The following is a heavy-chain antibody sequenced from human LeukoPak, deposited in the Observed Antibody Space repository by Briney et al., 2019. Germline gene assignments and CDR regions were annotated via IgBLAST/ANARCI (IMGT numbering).Heavy chain of an antibody. V-gene: IGHV1-2*02. Sequence: ASVKVPCKASGYTFTDYYMHWVRQAPGQGFEWMGWINPNSGDTNYAQKFQGRVTMTRDTSISTAHMELSRLRSDDTAVYYCARANFLYCGSTTCLFDYWGQGTLVIVSS. D-gene: IGHD2-2*01. CDR2: INPNSGDT. CDR3: ARANFLYCGSTTCLFDY. CDR1: GYTFTDYY. J-gene: IGHJ4*02.